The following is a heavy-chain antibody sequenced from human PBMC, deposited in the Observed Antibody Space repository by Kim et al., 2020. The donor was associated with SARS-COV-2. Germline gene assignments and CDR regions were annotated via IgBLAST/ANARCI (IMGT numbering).Heavy chain of an antibody. CDR3: ARRGGSGGSWPPLYSYGMDV. CDR1: GGTFSSYA. D-gene: IGHD2-15*01. J-gene: IGHJ6*02. V-gene: IGHV1-69*13. CDR2: IIPIFGTA. Sequence: SVKVSCKASGGTFSSYAISWVRQAPGQGLEWMGGIIPIFGTANYAQKFQGRVTITADESTSTAYMELSSLRSEDTAVYYCARRGGSGGSWPPLYSYGMDVWGQGTTVTVSS.